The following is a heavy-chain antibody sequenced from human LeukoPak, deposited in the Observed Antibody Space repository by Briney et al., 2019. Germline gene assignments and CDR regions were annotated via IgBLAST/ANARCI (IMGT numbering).Heavy chain of an antibody. J-gene: IGHJ4*02. CDR1: GGSISSGGYY. CDR2: IYHSGST. D-gene: IGHD2-2*02. Sequence: SQTLSLTRTVSGGSISSGGYYWSWIRQPPGKGLEWIGYIYHSGSTYYNPSLKSRVTISVDRSKNQFSLKLSSVTAADTAVYYCARRGRYCSSTSCYIGEGGYYFDYWGQGTLVTVSS. CDR3: ARRGRYCSSTSCYIGEGGYYFDY. V-gene: IGHV4-30-2*01.